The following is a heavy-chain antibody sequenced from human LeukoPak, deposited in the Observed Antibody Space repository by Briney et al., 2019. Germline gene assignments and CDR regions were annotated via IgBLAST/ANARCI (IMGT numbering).Heavy chain of an antibody. CDR3: ARDGFYSNYGLDY. D-gene: IGHD4-11*01. CDR1: GFTFSSYS. Sequence: GGSLRLSCAASGFTFSSYSTHWVRQAPGKGLEWVAIISNDGTNKYYADSVKGRFTISRDNSKNTLYLQMNSLRAEDTAVYYCARDGFYSNYGLDYWGQGTLVTVSS. V-gene: IGHV3-30*04. J-gene: IGHJ4*02. CDR2: ISNDGTNK.